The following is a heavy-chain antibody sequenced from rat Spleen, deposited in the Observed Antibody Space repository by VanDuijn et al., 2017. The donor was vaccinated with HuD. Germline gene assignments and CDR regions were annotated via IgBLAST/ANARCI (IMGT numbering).Heavy chain of an antibody. CDR2: ISPSGGST. V-gene: IGHV5-25*01. CDR1: GFTFSNYD. CDR3: ARHPDYSNYFDY. Sequence: EVQLVESGGGLVQPGRSLKLSCAASGFTFSNYDIAWVRQAPTKGLEWVASISPSGGSTYYLDPVKGRFTVSRDNAKTTLYLQMDSLRSEDTATYYCARHPDYSNYFDYWGQGVMVTVSS. J-gene: IGHJ2*01. D-gene: IGHD1-1*01.